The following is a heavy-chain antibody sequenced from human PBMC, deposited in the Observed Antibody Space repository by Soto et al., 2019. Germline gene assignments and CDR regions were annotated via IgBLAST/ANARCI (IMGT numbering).Heavy chain of an antibody. V-gene: IGHV3-30*18. CDR1: GFSFSNYG. D-gene: IGHD3-22*01. J-gene: IGHJ3*01. CDR2: ISHDGNSH. CDR3: VKAQERSAQYFAVVITAFDF. Sequence: QVHLVVSGGGVVQPGRSLRLSCEGSGFSFSNYGIHWVRQAPGKGLEWVAVISHDGNSHHLADSVRGRFTISRDNSKNTVFLHMTSLRREDSAVYHCVKAQERSAQYFAVVITAFDFWGQGTMVTVSS.